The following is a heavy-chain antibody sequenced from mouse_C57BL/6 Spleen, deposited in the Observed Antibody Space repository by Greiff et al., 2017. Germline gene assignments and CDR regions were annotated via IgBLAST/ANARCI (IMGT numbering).Heavy chain of an antibody. CDR2: IYWDDDK. CDR3: ARLLITTVVAYDFDY. CDR1: GFSLSTSGMG. J-gene: IGHJ2*01. D-gene: IGHD1-1*01. Sequence: QVTLKESGPGILQSSQTLSLTCSFSGFSLSTSGMGVSWIRQPSGKGLEWLAHIYWDDDKRYNPSLKSRLTISKDTSRNQVFLKITSVDTADTATYYCARLLITTVVAYDFDYWGQGTTRTVSS. V-gene: IGHV8-12*01.